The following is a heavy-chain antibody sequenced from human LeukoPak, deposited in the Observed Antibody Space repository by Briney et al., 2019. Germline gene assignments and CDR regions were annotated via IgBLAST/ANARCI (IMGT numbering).Heavy chain of an antibody. Sequence: GGSLRLSCAASGFTFSSYGMHWVRQAPGKGLEWVAFIRYDGSNKYYADSVKGRFTISRDNSKNTLYLQMNSLRAEDTAVYYCAKGPAPVVPAASYFDYWGQGTLVTVSS. J-gene: IGHJ4*02. D-gene: IGHD2-2*01. CDR2: IRYDGSNK. V-gene: IGHV3-30*02. CDR1: GFTFSSYG. CDR3: AKGPAPVVPAASYFDY.